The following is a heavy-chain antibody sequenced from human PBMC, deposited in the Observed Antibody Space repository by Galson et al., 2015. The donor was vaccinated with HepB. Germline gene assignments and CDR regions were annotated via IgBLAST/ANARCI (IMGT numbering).Heavy chain of an antibody. CDR3: ATIGLWSGYDY. D-gene: IGHD3-3*01. V-gene: IGHV1-8*01. CDR2: MNPNSNNT. J-gene: IGHJ4*02. CDR1: GYTFTSHD. Sequence: SVKVSCKASGYTFTSHDTNWVRQATGQGLEWMGWMNPNSNNTGYAQKFQGRVTMTRNTSISTAYMELSSLRSEDTAVYYCATIGLWSGYDYWGQGTLVTVSS.